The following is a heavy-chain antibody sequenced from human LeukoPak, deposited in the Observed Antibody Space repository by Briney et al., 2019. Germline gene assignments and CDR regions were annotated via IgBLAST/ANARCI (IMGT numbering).Heavy chain of an antibody. Sequence: PSETLSLTCTVSGGSISSYYWSWIRPPPGKGLEWIGYIYYSGSTNYNPSLKSRVTISVDTSKNQFSLKLSSVTAADTAVYYCARTYIVVVPAAMDHYYYMDVWGKGTTVTVSS. J-gene: IGHJ6*03. CDR1: GGSISSYY. D-gene: IGHD2-2*01. CDR2: IYYSGST. CDR3: ARTYIVVVPAAMDHYYYMDV. V-gene: IGHV4-59*01.